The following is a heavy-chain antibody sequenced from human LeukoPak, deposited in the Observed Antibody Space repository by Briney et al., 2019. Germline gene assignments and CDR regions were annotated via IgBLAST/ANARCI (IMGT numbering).Heavy chain of an antibody. CDR1: GGTFSSYA. J-gene: IGHJ4*02. D-gene: IGHD2-15*01. CDR3: AREGRGGNIDY. Sequence: ASVKVSCKASGGTFSSYAISWVRQAPGQGLEWMGGNIPIFGTANYAQKFQGRVTITADESTSTAYMELSSLRSEDTAVYYCAREGRGGNIDYWGQGTLVTVSS. V-gene: IGHV1-69*01. CDR2: NIPIFGTA.